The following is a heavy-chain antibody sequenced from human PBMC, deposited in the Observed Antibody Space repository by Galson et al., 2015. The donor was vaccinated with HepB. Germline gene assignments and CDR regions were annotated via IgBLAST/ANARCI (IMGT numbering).Heavy chain of an antibody. Sequence: SETLSLTCTVSGGSISSYYWSWIRQPPGKGLEWIGYIYYSGSTNYDPSLKSRVTISVDTSKNQFSLKLSSVTAADTAVYYCAREGVHFDWLRLTGGMDVWGQGTTVTVSS. CDR2: IYYSGST. V-gene: IGHV4-59*01. CDR3: AREGVHFDWLRLTGGMDV. J-gene: IGHJ6*02. CDR1: GGSISSYY. D-gene: IGHD3-9*01.